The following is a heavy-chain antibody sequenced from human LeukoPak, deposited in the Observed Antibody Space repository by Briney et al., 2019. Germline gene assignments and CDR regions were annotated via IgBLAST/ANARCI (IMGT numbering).Heavy chain of an antibody. CDR3: ASANVGAFDF. J-gene: IGHJ4*02. CDR2: MNVNSGNT. V-gene: IGHV1-8*01. Sequence: ASVTVSCKAPGYTFTSYDINWVRQATGQGLEWMGWMNVNSGNTGYAQKFQGRVTMTRNTSISTAYMELSSLRSDDTAVYYCASANVGAFDFWGQGTLVTVSS. D-gene: IGHD1-26*01. CDR1: GYTFTSYD.